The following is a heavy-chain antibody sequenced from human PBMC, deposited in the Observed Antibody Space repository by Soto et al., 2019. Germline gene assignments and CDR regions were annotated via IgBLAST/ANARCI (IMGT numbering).Heavy chain of an antibody. CDR3: AKDRRQSNGYYFEY. CDR2: ISGSGDIT. J-gene: IGHJ4*02. CDR1: GFTFSIYA. Sequence: PGGSLRLSCAASGFTFSIYAMSWVRQAPGKGLEWVSAISGSGDITYYADSVKGRFTISRDSSKNTLYLRMNSLRAEDTAVYYCAKDRRQSNGYYFEYWGQGTLVTVSS. V-gene: IGHV3-23*01. D-gene: IGHD3-9*01.